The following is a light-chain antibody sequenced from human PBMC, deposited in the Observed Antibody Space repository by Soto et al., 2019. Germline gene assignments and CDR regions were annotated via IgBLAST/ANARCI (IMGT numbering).Light chain of an antibody. Sequence: DIQMTQSPSTLSASVGGRVTITCRASQSVGTWVAWYQQKPGKAPKLLIYGASSLQSGVPSRFSGSGSGTDFTLTISSLQPEDFATYYCQQSYSTPFTFGPGTKVDIK. V-gene: IGKV1-39*01. CDR1: QSVGTW. CDR2: GAS. CDR3: QQSYSTPFT. J-gene: IGKJ3*01.